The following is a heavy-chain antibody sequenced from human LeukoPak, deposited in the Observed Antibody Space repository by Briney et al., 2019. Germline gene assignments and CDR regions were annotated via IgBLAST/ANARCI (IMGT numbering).Heavy chain of an antibody. D-gene: IGHD2-8*01. CDR2: INPNSGET. V-gene: IGHV1-2*06. Sequence: GASVKVSCKVSVYTCTHHYLHWVRQAPGQGLEWMGRINPNSGETNYKDKLQGRITMTRATSISTAYLEVTRLTSDDTAVYYCASEGYGVKPFGSWGQGTLVIVSS. CDR3: ASEGYGVKPFGS. J-gene: IGHJ5*01. CDR1: VYTCTHHY.